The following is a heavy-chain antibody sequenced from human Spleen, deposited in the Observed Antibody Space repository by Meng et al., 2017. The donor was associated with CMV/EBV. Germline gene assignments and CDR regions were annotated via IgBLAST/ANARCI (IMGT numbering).Heavy chain of an antibody. J-gene: IGHJ4*02. CDR2: INTNNAIP. V-gene: IGHV7-4-1*02. Sequence: SGYTFTSYALGWVRQAPGQGLEWMGWINTNNAIPTYAQGFTERFVFSLDTSVSTTYLQISSLKAEDTAVYYCARVHSSGYYGPNDYWGQGTLVTVSS. D-gene: IGHD3-22*01. CDR3: ARVHSSGYYGPNDY. CDR1: GYTFTSYA.